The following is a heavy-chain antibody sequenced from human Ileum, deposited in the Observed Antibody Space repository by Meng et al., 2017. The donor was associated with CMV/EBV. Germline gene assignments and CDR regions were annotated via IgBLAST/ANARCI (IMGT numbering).Heavy chain of an antibody. J-gene: IGHJ4*02. CDR1: GFSPSTSGEG. Sequence: QIPLKEPGPTLVKPNQTPTLTCSFSGFSPSTSGEGVGWIRQPPGKALEWLALIYRGDDKRYSPSLNSRLTIAKDTSKNEVVLTLTNMGPIDTGTYYCAHFVGGYYPSRPDYWGQGTLVTVSS. CDR2: IYRGDDK. D-gene: IGHD1-26*01. CDR3: AHFVGGYYPSRPDY. V-gene: IGHV2-5*02.